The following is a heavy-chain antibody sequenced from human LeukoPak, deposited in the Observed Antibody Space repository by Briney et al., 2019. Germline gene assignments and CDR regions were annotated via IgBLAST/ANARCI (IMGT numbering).Heavy chain of an antibody. CDR1: GGSISSHY. D-gene: IGHD5-18*01. V-gene: IGHV4-59*11. Sequence: SETLSLTCTVSGGSISSHYWSWIRQPPGKGLEWIGYIYYSGSTNYNPSFKSRVTISVDTSKSQFSLKLSSVTAADTAVYYCARSGYSYGYNWFDPWGQGTLVTVSS. J-gene: IGHJ5*02. CDR2: IYYSGST. CDR3: ARSGYSYGYNWFDP.